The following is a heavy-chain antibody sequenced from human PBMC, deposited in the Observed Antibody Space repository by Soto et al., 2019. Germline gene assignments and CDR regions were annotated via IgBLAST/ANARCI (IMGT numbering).Heavy chain of an antibody. D-gene: IGHD2-21*01. V-gene: IGHV4-30-4*01. CDR2: IYYSGST. CDR1: GGSISSGDYY. J-gene: IGHJ6*02. CDR3: ARVFLQYYYYYGMHV. Sequence: SETLSLTCTVSGGSISSGDYYWSWIRQPPGKGLEWIGYIYYSGSTYYNPSLKSRVTISLDTSKNQFSLKLSSVTAADTAVYYCARVFLQYYYYYGMHVWGQGTTVTVSS.